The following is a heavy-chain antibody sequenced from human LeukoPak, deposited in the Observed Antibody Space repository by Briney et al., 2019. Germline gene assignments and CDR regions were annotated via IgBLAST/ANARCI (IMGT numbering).Heavy chain of an antibody. J-gene: IGHJ4*01. CDR3: ARDPPGKSYVDY. CDR2: ISSSGSTI. CDR1: GFTFSSYE. V-gene: IGHV3-48*03. Sequence: GGSLRLSCAASGFTFSSYEMHWVRQAPGKGLEWVSYISSSGSTIYYADSVKGRFTISRDNAKNSLYLQMNSMRAEDTAIYYCARDPPGKSYVDYWGHGTLVTVSS. D-gene: IGHD5-18*01.